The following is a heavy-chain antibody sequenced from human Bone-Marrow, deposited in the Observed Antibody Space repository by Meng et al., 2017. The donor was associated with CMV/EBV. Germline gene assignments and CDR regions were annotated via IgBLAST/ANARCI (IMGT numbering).Heavy chain of an antibody. Sequence: GGSLRLSCAASGFTFDDYAMHWVRQAPGKGLELVSGISWNSGSIGYADSVRGRFTISRDNAKNSLYLQMNSLRAEDTAVYYCARATYSNPPAHFDYWGQGTLVTVSS. CDR2: ISWNSGSI. CDR3: ARATYSNPPAHFDY. J-gene: IGHJ4*02. CDR1: GFTFDDYA. V-gene: IGHV3-9*01. D-gene: IGHD4-11*01.